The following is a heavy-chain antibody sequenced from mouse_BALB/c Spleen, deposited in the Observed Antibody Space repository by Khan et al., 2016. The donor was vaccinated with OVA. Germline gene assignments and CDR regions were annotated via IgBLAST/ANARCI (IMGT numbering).Heavy chain of an antibody. D-gene: IGHD2-4*01. CDR1: GYTFTAYD. CDR3: AREGLRGVAMDY. Sequence: QVQLQQSGPELVKPGASVKISCKASGYTFTAYDINWVRQRPGQGLEWIGWIYPGDGSTEYNENFKGTATLTADTSSNTAYMQLSSLNDEKSADYFWAREGLRGVAMDYWGQGTPVSVSA. J-gene: IGHJ4*01. CDR2: IYPGDGST. V-gene: IGHV1S56*01.